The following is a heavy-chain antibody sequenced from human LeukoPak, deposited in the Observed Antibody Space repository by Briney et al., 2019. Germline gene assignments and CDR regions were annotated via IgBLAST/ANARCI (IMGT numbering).Heavy chain of an antibody. CDR1: GFTFSSYD. CDR3: ASDRVLGSGSLDN. Sequence: GGSLRLSCAAPGFTFSSYDMSWVRQAPGKGLEWVSAISDSGGSTNYADSVKGRFTISRDNSKNTLYLQMNSLRVEDTAVYYCASDRVLGSGSLDNWGQGTLVTVSS. J-gene: IGHJ4*02. D-gene: IGHD3-10*01. CDR2: ISDSGGST. V-gene: IGHV3-23*01.